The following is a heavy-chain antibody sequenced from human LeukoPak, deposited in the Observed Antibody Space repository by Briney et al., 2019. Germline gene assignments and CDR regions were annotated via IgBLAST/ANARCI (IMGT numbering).Heavy chain of an antibody. D-gene: IGHD5-18*01. CDR1: GGTFSSYA. CDR3: ASKRGYSYGLDY. CDR2: IIPIFGTA. Sequence: GASVKVSCKASGGTFSSYAISWVRQVPGQGLEWMGGIIPIFGTANYAQKFQGRVTITADESTSTGYMKLSSLGSEDTAVYYCASKRGYSYGLDYWGQGTLVTVSS. V-gene: IGHV1-69*13. J-gene: IGHJ4*02.